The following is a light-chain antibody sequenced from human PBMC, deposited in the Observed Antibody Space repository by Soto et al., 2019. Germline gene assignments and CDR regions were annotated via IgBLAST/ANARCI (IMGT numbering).Light chain of an antibody. CDR2: GAS. J-gene: IGKJ2*01. V-gene: IGKV3-20*01. Sequence: EIVLTQSPGTLSLSPGERATLSCRASQSVSSGYLAWYQQKPGQAPRPLIYGASTRATGSPDRFSGSGSGTDFTLTISRLEPEDFAVYYCQQYGSSPHTFGQGTKLEIK. CDR3: QQYGSSPHT. CDR1: QSVSSGY.